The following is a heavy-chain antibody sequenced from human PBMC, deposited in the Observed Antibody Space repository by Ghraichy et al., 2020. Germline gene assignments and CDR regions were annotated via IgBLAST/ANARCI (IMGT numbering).Heavy chain of an antibody. V-gene: IGHV1-3*01. CDR3: ARESGLWYYGSGSHFDY. Sequence: ASVKVSCKASGYTFTSYAMHWVRQAPGQRLEWMGWINAGNGNTKYSQKFQGRVTITRDTSASTAYMELSSLRSEDTAVYYCARESGLWYYGSGSHFDYWGQGTLVTVSS. CDR2: INAGNGNT. CDR1: GYTFTSYA. D-gene: IGHD3-10*01. J-gene: IGHJ4*02.